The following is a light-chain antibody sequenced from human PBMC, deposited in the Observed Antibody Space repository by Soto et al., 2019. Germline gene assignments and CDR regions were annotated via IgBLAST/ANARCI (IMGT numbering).Light chain of an antibody. Sequence: QPVLTQSPSASASLGASVKLTCTLSSGHSNYAIAWHQQQPEKGPWYLMKLNRDGSHSKGDGIPNRFSGSSSGAEHSLTISSLQSEDEAVYYCQTWGTGIVIFGGGTKLTVL. CDR2: LNRDGSH. V-gene: IGLV4-69*01. CDR3: QTWGTGIVI. J-gene: IGLJ2*01. CDR1: SGHSNYA.